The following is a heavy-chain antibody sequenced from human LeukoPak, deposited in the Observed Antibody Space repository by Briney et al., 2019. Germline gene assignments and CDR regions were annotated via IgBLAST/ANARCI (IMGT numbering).Heavy chain of an antibody. J-gene: IGHJ4*02. Sequence: PSETLSLTCTVSAGSISSSSYYWGWIRQPPGKGLVWIGSFYYSGSTYYNPSLKSRVTISVDTSKNQFSLKLSSVTAADTAVYYCARIWGGTYYFDYWGQGTLVTVSS. CDR1: AGSISSSSYY. V-gene: IGHV4-39*01. CDR3: ARIWGGTYYFDY. D-gene: IGHD3-16*01. CDR2: FYYSGST.